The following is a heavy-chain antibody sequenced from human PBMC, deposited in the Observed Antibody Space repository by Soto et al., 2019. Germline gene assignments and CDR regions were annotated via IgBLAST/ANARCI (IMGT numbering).Heavy chain of an antibody. J-gene: IGHJ2*01. D-gene: IGHD6-19*01. Sequence: EVQLLESGGGLVQPGGYLRLSCAASGFTFSSYAMNWVRQATGKGLEWVSVISGSGDSTYYADSVKGRFTISRDNSKNTLYLQMNSLRAEDTAVYYCAKRGAGGYFDLWGRGTLVTVSS. CDR2: ISGSGDST. V-gene: IGHV3-23*01. CDR1: GFTFSSYA. CDR3: AKRGAGGYFDL.